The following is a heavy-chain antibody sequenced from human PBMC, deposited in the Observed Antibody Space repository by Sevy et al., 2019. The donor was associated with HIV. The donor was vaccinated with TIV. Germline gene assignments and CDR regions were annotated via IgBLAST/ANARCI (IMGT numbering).Heavy chain of an antibody. CDR3: GRWGSVYIRDH. D-gene: IGHD3-16*01. Sequence: GGSLRLSCSTSGFTFRDYAITWVRQAPGEGLEWVGLIRTAPYGGATEYGASVKGRFSLSRDDSKSIAYLQMNNLYTDDTAVYYCGRWGSVYIRDHWGQGTLVTVSS. CDR1: GFTFRDYA. CDR2: IRTAPYGGAT. J-gene: IGHJ4*02. V-gene: IGHV3-49*04.